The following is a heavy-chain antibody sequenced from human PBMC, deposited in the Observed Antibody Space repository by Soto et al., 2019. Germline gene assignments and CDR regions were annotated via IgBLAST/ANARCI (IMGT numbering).Heavy chain of an antibody. V-gene: IGHV3-21*01. Sequence: EVQLVESGGGLVKSGGSLRLSCAASGFTFSSYSMNWVRQAPGKGLEWVSSISSSSNYIYYADSMKGRFTISRDNAKNSLYLQMNSLRAEDTAVYYCAREQAVLDYWGQGTLVTVSS. J-gene: IGHJ4*02. D-gene: IGHD6-19*01. CDR2: ISSSSNYI. CDR3: AREQAVLDY. CDR1: GFTFSSYS.